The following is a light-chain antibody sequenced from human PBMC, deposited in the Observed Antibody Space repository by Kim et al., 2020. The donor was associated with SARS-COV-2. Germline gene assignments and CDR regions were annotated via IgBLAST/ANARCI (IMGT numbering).Light chain of an antibody. CDR1: QSVSSY. Sequence: SWSPGERATRSCRASQSVSSYLAWYQQKPGQAPRLLIYDASNRAAGIPARFSGSGSGTDFTLTISSPEPEDFAVYYCQQGSNWPRTFGQGTKLEI. J-gene: IGKJ2*01. CDR2: DAS. V-gene: IGKV3-11*01. CDR3: QQGSNWPRT.